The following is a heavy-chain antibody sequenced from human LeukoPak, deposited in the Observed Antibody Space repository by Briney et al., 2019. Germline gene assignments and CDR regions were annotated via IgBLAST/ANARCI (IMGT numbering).Heavy chain of an antibody. D-gene: IGHD2-15*01. CDR3: ASLPYSAPFSFDY. V-gene: IGHV3-53*01. J-gene: IGHJ4*02. Sequence: GGSLRLSCAASGFTVSSNYMSWVRQAPGKGLEWVSVIYSGGNTYYADSVKGRFTISRDNSKNTLYLQMNSLRAEDTAVDYCASLPYSAPFSFDYWGQGTLVTVSS. CDR1: GFTVSSNY. CDR2: IYSGGNT.